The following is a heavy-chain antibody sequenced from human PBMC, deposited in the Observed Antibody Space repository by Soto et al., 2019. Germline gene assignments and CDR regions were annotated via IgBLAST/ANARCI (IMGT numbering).Heavy chain of an antibody. D-gene: IGHD1-26*01. CDR1: GFTFGSFG. CDR3: AKVLPATGIEGGGDAFDI. CDR2: ISYDGTNK. J-gene: IGHJ3*02. V-gene: IGHV3-30*18. Sequence: GGSLRLSCAASGFTFGSFGMHWIRQAPGKGLEWVALISYDGTNKYYADSVRGRFTISRDNSKNTLYLEMNTLRVEDTAVYYCAKVLPATGIEGGGDAFDIWGQGTMVTVSS.